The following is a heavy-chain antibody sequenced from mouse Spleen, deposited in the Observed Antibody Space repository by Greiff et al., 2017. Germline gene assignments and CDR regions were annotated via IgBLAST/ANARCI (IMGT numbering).Heavy chain of an antibody. J-gene: IGHJ2*01. D-gene: IGHD2-2*01. CDR3: ARRGIYYGYDVNFDY. CDR2: ILPGSGST. Sequence: VQLQQSGAELMKPGASVKLSCTATGYTFTGYWIEWVKQRPGHGLEWIGEILPGSGSTNYNEKFKGKATFTADTSSNTAYMQLSSLTTEDSAIYYCARRGIYYGYDVNFDYWGQGTTLTVSS. CDR1: GYTFTGYW. V-gene: IGHV1-9*01.